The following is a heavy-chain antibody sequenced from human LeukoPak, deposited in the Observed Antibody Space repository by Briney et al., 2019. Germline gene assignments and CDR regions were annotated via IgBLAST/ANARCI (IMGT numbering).Heavy chain of an antibody. V-gene: IGHV4-39*07. D-gene: IGHD3-3*01. Sequence: SETLSLTCTVSGGSISSSSYYWGWIRQPPGKGLEWIGSIYYSGSTYYNPSLKSRVTISVDTSKNQFSLKLSSVTAADTAVYYCARGIEERITIFGVLNWFDPWGQGTLVTVSS. J-gene: IGHJ5*02. CDR3: ARGIEERITIFGVLNWFDP. CDR2: IYYSGST. CDR1: GGSISSSSYY.